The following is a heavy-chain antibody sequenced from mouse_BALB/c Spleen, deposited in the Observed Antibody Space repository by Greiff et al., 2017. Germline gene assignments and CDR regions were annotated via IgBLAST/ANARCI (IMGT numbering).Heavy chain of an antibody. Sequence: VQLQQSGPDLVAPSQSLSITCTVSGFSLTSYGVHWVRQPPGKGLEWLVVIWSDGSTTYNSALKSRLSISKDNSKSQVFLKMNSLQTDDTAMYYCARQEIYYGYDDYAMDYWGQGTSVTVSS. CDR1: GFSLTSYG. V-gene: IGHV2-6-2*01. CDR3: ARQEIYYGYDDYAMDY. D-gene: IGHD2-2*01. CDR2: IWSDGST. J-gene: IGHJ4*01.